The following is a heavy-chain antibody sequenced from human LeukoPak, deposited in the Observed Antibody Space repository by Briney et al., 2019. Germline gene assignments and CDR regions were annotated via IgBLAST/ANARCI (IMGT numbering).Heavy chain of an antibody. CDR2: ISGSSAST. V-gene: IGHV3-23*01. CDR3: AKTRGGVRGALDY. D-gene: IGHD3-10*01. J-gene: IGHJ4*02. CDR1: GFTFSSYA. Sequence: GGSLRLSCAASGFTFSSYAMSWDRQAPGKGLEWVSAISGSSASTYYADSVKGRFTISRDNSKNTLYLQMNSLRAEDTAVYYCAKTRGGVRGALDYWGQGTLVTVSS.